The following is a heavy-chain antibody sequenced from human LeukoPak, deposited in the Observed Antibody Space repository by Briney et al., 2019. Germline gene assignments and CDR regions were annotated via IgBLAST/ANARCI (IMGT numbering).Heavy chain of an antibody. CDR2: IRYDGSNK. D-gene: IGHD3-3*01. J-gene: IGHJ4*02. V-gene: IGHV3-30*02. CDR1: GFTFSSYG. Sequence: PGGSLRLSCAASGFTFSSYGMHWVRQAPGKGQEWVAFIRYDGSNKYYADSVKGRFTISRDNSKNTLYLQMNSLRAEDTAVYYCAKDQEIFGVVIIAPFDYWGQGTLVTVSS. CDR3: AKDQEIFGVVIIAPFDY.